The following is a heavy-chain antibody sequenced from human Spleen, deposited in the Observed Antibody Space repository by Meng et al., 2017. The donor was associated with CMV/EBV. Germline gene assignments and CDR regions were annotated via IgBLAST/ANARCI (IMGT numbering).Heavy chain of an antibody. CDR2: INPKSGGT. CDR3: ARGMEGIVPAIGSVAGILGWFDP. J-gene: IGHJ5*02. D-gene: IGHD5-12*01. V-gene: IGHV1-2*02. Sequence: YLHLVRQAPGQGREWMGWINPKSGGTNYAQKFQGRVTMTRDTSISTAYMELSRLRSDDTAVYYCARGMEGIVPAIGSVAGILGWFDPWGQGTLVTVSS. CDR1: Y.